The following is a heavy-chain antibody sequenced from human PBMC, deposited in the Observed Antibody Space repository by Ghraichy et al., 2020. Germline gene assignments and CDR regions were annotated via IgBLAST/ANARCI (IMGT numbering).Heavy chain of an antibody. V-gene: IGHV3-23*01. CDR3: AKGSEWELGGFDY. J-gene: IGHJ4*02. Sequence: ETLSLTCAASGFTFSSYAMSWVRQAPGKGLEWVSAISGSGGSTYYADSVKGRFTISRDNSKNTLYLQMNSLRAEDTAVYYCAKGSEWELGGFDYWGQGTLVTVSS. CDR1: GFTFSSYA. CDR2: ISGSGGST. D-gene: IGHD1-26*01.